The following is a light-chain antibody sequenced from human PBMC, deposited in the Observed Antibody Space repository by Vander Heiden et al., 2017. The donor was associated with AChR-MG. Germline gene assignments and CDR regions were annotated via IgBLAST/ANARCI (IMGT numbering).Light chain of an antibody. CDR3: NSYTSSGTLV. Sequence: QSALTQPASASGSPGQSITISCTGTSSDIGTYNYVSWYQQHPGKAPKLVIFDVTNRPSGVSNRFSGSKSGNTASLTISGLQAEDEADYYCNSYTSSGTLVFGGGTKLTVL. V-gene: IGLV2-14*03. J-gene: IGLJ3*02. CDR2: DVT. CDR1: SSDIGTYNY.